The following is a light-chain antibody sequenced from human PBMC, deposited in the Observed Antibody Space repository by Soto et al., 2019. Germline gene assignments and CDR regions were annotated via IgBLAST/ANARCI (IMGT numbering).Light chain of an antibody. CDR2: GAS. V-gene: IGKV3-20*01. CDR3: QQYGISSHT. Sequence: EVVLTQSPGTLSLSPGERATLSCRASQSISSSYLAWYQQRPGQAPRLLIHGASSRATGLPDRFSGSGSGTDFTLTISRLEPEDFAVYYCQQYGISSHTFGQGTKLEIK. CDR1: QSISSSY. J-gene: IGKJ2*01.